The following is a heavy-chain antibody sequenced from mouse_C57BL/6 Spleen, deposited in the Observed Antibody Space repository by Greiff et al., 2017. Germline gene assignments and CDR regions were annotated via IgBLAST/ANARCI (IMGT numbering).Heavy chain of an antibody. J-gene: IGHJ1*03. CDR1: GFTFSDYY. Sequence: EVKLVESGGGLVQPGGSLTLSCAASGFTFSDYYMYWVRQTPEKRLEWVAYISNGGGSTYYPDPVKGRFTICRDNAKNPLYLQMSRLKSEDTAMYYCARWLLREWYFDVWGTGTTVTVSS. D-gene: IGHD2-3*01. CDR3: ARWLLREWYFDV. CDR2: ISNGGGST. V-gene: IGHV5-12*01.